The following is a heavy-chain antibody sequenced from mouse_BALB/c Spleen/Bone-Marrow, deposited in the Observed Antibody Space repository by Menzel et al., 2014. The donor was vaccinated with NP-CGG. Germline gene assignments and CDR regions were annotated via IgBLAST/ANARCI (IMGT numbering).Heavy chain of an antibody. V-gene: IGHV1-80*01. CDR3: AKSGYGSFDY. J-gene: IGHJ2*01. CDR2: IYPGDGDT. D-gene: IGHD1-1*01. CDR1: GYAFSSYW. Sequence: QVQLQHSGAELVRPGSSVKISCKASGYAFSSYWVNWVRQRPGQGLEWIGQIYPGDGDTNYNGKFKDKATLTADRSSSTAYMQLSSLTSEASAVYFCAKSGYGSFDYWGQGTTLTVSS.